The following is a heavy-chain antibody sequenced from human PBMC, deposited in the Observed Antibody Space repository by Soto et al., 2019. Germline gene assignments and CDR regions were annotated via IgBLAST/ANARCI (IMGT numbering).Heavy chain of an antibody. CDR2: IIPKIGSA. CDR3: AQGGEGYNFGAVY. J-gene: IGHJ4*02. Sequence: GASVKVSSKACGGGNLRDYRTTWVRRAPGQGLEWMGGIIPKIGSANYAQKFQGRVTITADESTNSVYMELRSLRSDDTAVYYCAQGGEGYNFGAVYWGQGTPVTVSS. CDR1: GGGNLRDYR. V-gene: IGHV1-69*13. D-gene: IGHD5-12*01.